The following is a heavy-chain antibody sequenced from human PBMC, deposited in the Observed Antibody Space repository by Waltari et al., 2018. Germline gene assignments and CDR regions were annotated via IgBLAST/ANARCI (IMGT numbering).Heavy chain of an antibody. D-gene: IGHD1-26*01. CDR2: IYYSGST. CDR1: GGSISSHY. V-gene: IGHV4-59*11. J-gene: IGHJ4*02. CDR3: ARRKWELLDY. Sequence: QVQLQESGPGLVKPSETLSLTCTVPGGSISSHYWSWIRQPPGKGLEWIGYIYYSGSTNYNPSLKSRVTISVDTSKNQFSLKLSSVTAADMAVYYCARRKWELLDYWGQGTLVTVSS.